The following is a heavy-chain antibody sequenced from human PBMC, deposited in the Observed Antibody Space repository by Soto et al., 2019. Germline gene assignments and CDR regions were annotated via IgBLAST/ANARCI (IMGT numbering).Heavy chain of an antibody. V-gene: IGHV4-39*01. J-gene: IGHJ5*02. CDR2: IYYSGST. Sequence: QLQLQESGPGLVKPSETLSLTCTVSGGSISSSSYYWGWIRQPPGKGLEWIGSIYYSGSTYYNPSLQSRVTISVDTSKNQFSLKLSSVTAADTAVYYCASILEYDILTGYISPPFFDPWGQGTLVTVSS. CDR3: ASILEYDILTGYISPPFFDP. CDR1: GGSISSSSYY. D-gene: IGHD3-9*01.